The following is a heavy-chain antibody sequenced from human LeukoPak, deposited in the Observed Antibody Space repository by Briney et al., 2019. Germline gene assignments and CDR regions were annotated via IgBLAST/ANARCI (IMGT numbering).Heavy chain of an antibody. V-gene: IGHV1-18*01. J-gene: IGHJ4*02. D-gene: IGHD3-3*01. CDR2: ISAYNGNT. CDR1: GYTFTSYG. Sequence: ASVKVSCKASGYTFTSYGISWVRQAPGQGLEWMGWISAYNGNTNYAQKLQGRVTMTADTSTSTAYMELRSLRSDDTAVYYCARGSYDFWSGYSLGYWGQGTLVTVSS. CDR3: ARGSYDFWSGYSLGY.